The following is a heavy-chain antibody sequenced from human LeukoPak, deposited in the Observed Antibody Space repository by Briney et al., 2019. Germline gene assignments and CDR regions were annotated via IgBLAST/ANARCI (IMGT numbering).Heavy chain of an antibody. J-gene: IGHJ4*02. V-gene: IGHV3-23*01. D-gene: IGHD3-16*02. CDR3: AKDTANYRAYYFDY. CDR1: GFTVSSNY. CDR2: ISGSGGST. Sequence: GGSLRLSCAASGFTVSSNYMSWVRQAPGKGLEWVSAISGSGGSTYYADSVKGRFTISRDNSKNTLYLQMNSLRAEDTAVYYCAKDTANYRAYYFDYWGQGTLVTVSS.